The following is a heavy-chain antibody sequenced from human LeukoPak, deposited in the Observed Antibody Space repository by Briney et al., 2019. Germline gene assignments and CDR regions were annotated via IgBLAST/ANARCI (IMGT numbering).Heavy chain of an antibody. CDR1: GGSIGSGSYY. CDR3: ARGGPLYFDY. J-gene: IGHJ4*02. Sequence: PSETLSLTCTVSGGSIGSGSYYWSWIRQPAGKGLEWIGRIYTSGSTNYNPSLKSRVTISVDTSKNQFSLKLSSVTAADTAVYYCARGGPLYFDYWGQGTLVTVSS. CDR2: IYTSGST. V-gene: IGHV4-61*02.